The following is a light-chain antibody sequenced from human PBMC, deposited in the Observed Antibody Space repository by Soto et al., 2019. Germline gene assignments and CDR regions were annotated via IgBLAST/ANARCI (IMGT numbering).Light chain of an antibody. CDR1: QTVHTN. V-gene: IGKV3-15*01. CDR2: GAS. J-gene: IGKJ1*01. Sequence: ETVMTQSPATLSVSPGDRVTLSCRASQTVHTNLAWFQQKPGQAPKLLIYGASTRDTGVPARFTGSGSGTEFTLTISSLQSEDFAVYFCQQYNNWPLWTFGQGTKVDIK. CDR3: QQYNNWPLWT.